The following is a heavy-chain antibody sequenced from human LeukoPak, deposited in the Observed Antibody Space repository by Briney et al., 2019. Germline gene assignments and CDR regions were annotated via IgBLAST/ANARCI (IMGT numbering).Heavy chain of an antibody. V-gene: IGHV3-30*03. CDR2: ISYDGSLR. D-gene: IGHD2-21*02. Sequence: GGSLRLSCAASGFTFSSYGMHWVRQAPGKGLEWVAVISYDGSLRFYADSVKGRFTISRDNSKNTLYLQMNSLRAEDTAVYYCATRGVIVVVTAIRDYWGQGTLVTVSS. CDR3: ATRGVIVVVTAIRDY. J-gene: IGHJ4*02. CDR1: GFTFSSYG.